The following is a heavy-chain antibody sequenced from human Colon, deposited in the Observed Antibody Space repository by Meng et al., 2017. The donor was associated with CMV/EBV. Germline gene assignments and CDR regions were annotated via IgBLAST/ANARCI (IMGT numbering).Heavy chain of an antibody. D-gene: IGHD3-3*01. CDR3: ARVAILSYGFGYPTYYSGMDV. V-gene: IGHV1-8*03. CDR1: GYTFTSYD. J-gene: IGHJ6*02. CDR2: MNPNSGNT. Sequence: ASVKVSCKASGYTFTSYDINWVRQATGQGLEWMGWMNPNSGNTGYEQKFQGRVTITRNTSISTAYMELSSLRSEDTAVYYCARVAILSYGFGYPTYYSGMDVWGQGTTVTVSS.